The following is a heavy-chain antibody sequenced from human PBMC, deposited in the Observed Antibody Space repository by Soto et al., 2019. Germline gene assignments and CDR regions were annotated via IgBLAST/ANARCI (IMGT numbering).Heavy chain of an antibody. CDR2: ISGSGGYT. CDR1: GFTFSSYA. D-gene: IGHD2-15*01. CDR3: AKWTVVVVAATRGGDFDY. J-gene: IGHJ4*02. V-gene: IGHV3-23*01. Sequence: EVQLLESGGGLVQPGGSLRLSCAASGFTFSSYAMSWVRQAPGKGLEWVSVISGSGGYTYYADSVKGRFTISRDTSNNTLYLQMNSLRAEDTAVYYCAKWTVVVVAATRGGDFDYWGQGTLVTVSS.